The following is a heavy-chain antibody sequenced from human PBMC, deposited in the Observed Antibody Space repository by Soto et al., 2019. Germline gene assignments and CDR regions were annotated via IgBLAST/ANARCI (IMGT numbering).Heavy chain of an antibody. CDR2: ISSNGGST. CDR3: VKDRGSSGWYGSYFDY. Sequence: GGSLRLSCSASGFTFSSYAMHWVRQAPGKGLEYVSAISSNGGSTYYADSVKGRFTISRDNSKNTLYLQMSSLRAEDTAVYYGVKDRGSSGWYGSYFDYWGQGTLVTVSS. V-gene: IGHV3-64D*09. D-gene: IGHD6-19*01. CDR1: GFTFSSYA. J-gene: IGHJ4*02.